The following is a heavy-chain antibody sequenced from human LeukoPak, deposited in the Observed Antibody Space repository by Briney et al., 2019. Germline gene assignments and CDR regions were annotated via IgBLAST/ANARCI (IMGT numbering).Heavy chain of an antibody. CDR3: ARDKQHSYGRYFDH. CDR1: GGSISTYH. V-gene: IGHV4-59*01. J-gene: IGHJ4*02. Sequence: SETLSLTCTVSGGSISTYHWNWIRKSPEKGLEWIGYMQSTGNSNYNPSLKSRVTMSVDMSRNQIVLNLSSVTAAVTAVYFCARDKQHSYGRYFDHWGQGTLVTVSS. CDR2: MQSTGNS. D-gene: IGHD5-18*01.